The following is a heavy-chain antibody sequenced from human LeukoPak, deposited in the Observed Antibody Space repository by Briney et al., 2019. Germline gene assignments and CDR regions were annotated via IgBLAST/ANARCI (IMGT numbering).Heavy chain of an antibody. CDR3: AKDVRGYRRPLDY. V-gene: IGHV3-33*06. CDR1: GFTFSSYG. D-gene: IGHD5-12*01. CDR2: IWYDGSNK. J-gene: IGHJ4*02. Sequence: PGGSLRLSCAASGFTFSSYGMHWVRQAPGKGLEWVAVIWYDGSNKYYADSVKGRFTISRDNSKNTLYLQMNSLRAEDTAVYYCAKDVRGYRRPLDYWGQGTLVAVSS.